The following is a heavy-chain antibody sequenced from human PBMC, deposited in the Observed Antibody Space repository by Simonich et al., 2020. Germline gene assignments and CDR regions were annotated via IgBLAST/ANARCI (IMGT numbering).Heavy chain of an antibody. J-gene: IGHJ6*02. D-gene: IGHD3-10*01. CDR2: INPNSGGT. V-gene: IGHV1-2*06. CDR3: ARVPGIYYYYGMDV. CDR1: GYTFTGYN. Sequence: GAEVKKPGASVKVSCKASGYTFTGYNMHLVRQAPGQGLEWMGRINPNSGGTNYEQKCQGRVTMTRDTSISTAYMELSRLRSDDTAVYYCARVPGIYYYYGMDVWGQGTTVTVSS.